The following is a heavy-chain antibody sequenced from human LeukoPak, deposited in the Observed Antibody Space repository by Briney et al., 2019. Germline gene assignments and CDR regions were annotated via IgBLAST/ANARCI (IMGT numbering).Heavy chain of an antibody. D-gene: IGHD5-18*01. CDR3: AKRIQSAMATGY. Sequence: GGSLRLSCAASGFTFSSYAMTWVRQAPGKGLDWVSAISGGGNSTYYADSVKGRFTISRDNSKKILYLQMNSLRAEDTAVYYCAKRIQSAMATGYWGQGTLVTVSS. J-gene: IGHJ4*02. CDR1: GFTFSSYA. CDR2: ISGGGNST. V-gene: IGHV3-23*01.